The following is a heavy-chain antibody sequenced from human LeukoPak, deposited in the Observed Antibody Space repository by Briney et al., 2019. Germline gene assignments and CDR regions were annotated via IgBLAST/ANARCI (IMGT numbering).Heavy chain of an antibody. CDR2: IIPILGIA. CDR3: AARGYSYSDFDY. J-gene: IGHJ4*02. Sequence: GASVTVSCKASGGTFSSYAISWVRQAPGQGLEWMGRIIPILGIANYAQKFQGRVTITADKSTGTAYMELSSLRSEDTAVYYCAARGYSYSDFDYWGQGTLVTVSS. CDR1: GGTFSSYA. V-gene: IGHV1-69*04. D-gene: IGHD5-18*01.